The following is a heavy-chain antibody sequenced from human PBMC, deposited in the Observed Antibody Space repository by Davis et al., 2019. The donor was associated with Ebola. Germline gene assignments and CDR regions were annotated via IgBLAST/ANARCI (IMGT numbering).Heavy chain of an antibody. J-gene: IGHJ4*02. CDR2: INAGNGNS. V-gene: IGHV1-3*01. Sequence: ASVTVSCKASAYTFTSYAMLWVRHAPGQRLGWMGWINAGNGNSKYSQKFQGRVTITRDTSASTAYMELSSLRSEDTAVYYCARDRWGIWGQGTLVTVTS. CDR1: AYTFTSYA. D-gene: IGHD3-16*01. CDR3: ARDRWGI.